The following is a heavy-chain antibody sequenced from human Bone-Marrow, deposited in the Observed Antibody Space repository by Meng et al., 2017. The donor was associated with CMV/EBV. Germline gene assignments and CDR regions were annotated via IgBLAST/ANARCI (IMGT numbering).Heavy chain of an antibody. CDR1: GFIFHSHS. V-gene: IGHV3-21*01. J-gene: IGHJ6*02. Sequence: GGFLKIPCGASGFIFHSHSINWVRQAPGKGLEWVSSISSSSSYIYNADSVKCRFTISRDNAKNSLYLQMNSLRAEDTAVYYCARVRRSGSYPAWYYYYGMDVLGQGTTVTVSS. D-gene: IGHD1-26*01. CDR3: ARVRRSGSYPAWYYYYGMDV. CDR2: ISSSSSYI.